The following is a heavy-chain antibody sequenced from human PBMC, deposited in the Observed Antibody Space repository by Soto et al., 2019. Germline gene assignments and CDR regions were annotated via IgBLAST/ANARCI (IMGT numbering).Heavy chain of an antibody. Sequence: HGESLKISCKGSGYSFTSYWISWVRQMPGKGLEWMGRIDPSDSYTNYSPSFQGHVTISADKSISTAYLQWSSLKASDTAMYYCARHDFWSGYYGPFDYRGQGTLVTVSS. D-gene: IGHD3-3*01. CDR2: IDPSDSYT. V-gene: IGHV5-10-1*01. CDR1: GYSFTSYW. CDR3: ARHDFWSGYYGPFDY. J-gene: IGHJ4*02.